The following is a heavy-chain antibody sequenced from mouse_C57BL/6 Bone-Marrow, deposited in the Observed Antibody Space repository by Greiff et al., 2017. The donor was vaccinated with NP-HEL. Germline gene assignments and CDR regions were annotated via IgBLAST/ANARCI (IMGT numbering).Heavy chain of an antibody. V-gene: IGHV5-9-1*02. D-gene: IGHD2-4*01. J-gene: IGHJ3*01. CDR1: GFTFSSYA. CDR3: TRFDYMAWFAY. CDR2: ISSGGDAI. Sequence: EVKLMESGEGLVKPGGSLKLSCAASGFTFSSYAMSWVRQTPEKRLEWVAYISSGGDAIYYADTVKGRFIISRDNARNTLYLQMSSLKSEDTAMYYCTRFDYMAWFAYWGQGTLVTVSA.